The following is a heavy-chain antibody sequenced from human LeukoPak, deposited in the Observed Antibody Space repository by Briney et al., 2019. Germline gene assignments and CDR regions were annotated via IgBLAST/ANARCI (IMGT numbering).Heavy chain of an antibody. CDR2: IGTSGNTI. CDR3: ARDQWLDY. D-gene: IGHD6-19*01. Sequence: GGSLRLSCAASGFTSSGYIMKWVRQAPGKGMEWVSFIGTSGNTIYYADSVKGRFTVSRDNAKNSLYLQMNSLRAEDTAVYYCARDQWLDYWGQGTLVTVSS. CDR1: GFTSSGYI. V-gene: IGHV3-48*01. J-gene: IGHJ4*02.